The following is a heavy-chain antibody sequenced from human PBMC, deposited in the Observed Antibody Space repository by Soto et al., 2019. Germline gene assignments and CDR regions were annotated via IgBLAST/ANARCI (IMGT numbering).Heavy chain of an antibody. CDR1: GGSFSGYY. D-gene: IGHD2-15*01. V-gene: IGHV4-34*01. J-gene: IGHJ6*02. CDR3: ARLVGWYYYYGMDV. CDR2: INHSGST. Sequence: QVQLQQWGAGLLKPSETLSLTCAVYGGSFSGYYWSWIRQPPGKGLEWIGEINHSGSTNYNPSLKSRVTISVDTSKNQFSLKLSSVTAADTAVYYCARLVGWYYYYGMDVWGQGTTVTVSS.